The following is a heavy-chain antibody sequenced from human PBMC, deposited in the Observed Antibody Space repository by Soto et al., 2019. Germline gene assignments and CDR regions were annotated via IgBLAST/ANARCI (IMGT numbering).Heavy chain of an antibody. D-gene: IGHD3-22*01. V-gene: IGHV3-74*01. Sequence: GGSLRLSCAASGFTFSTYWMHWVRQIPGKGLVWVSHIDSDGSIITYADSVKGRFTISRDNARNTLYLQMNSLRAEDTAVYYCARPRYDSTGTPFDHWGLGTPVTVSS. J-gene: IGHJ4*02. CDR2: IDSDGSII. CDR3: ARPRYDSTGTPFDH. CDR1: GFTFSTYW.